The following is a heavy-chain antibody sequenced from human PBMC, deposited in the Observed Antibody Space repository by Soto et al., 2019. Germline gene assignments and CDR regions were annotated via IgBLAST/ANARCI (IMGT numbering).Heavy chain of an antibody. Sequence: QVQLVQSGAEVKKPRSSVKVSCKASGGTFSSYAISWVRQAPGQGLEWMGGIIPIFGTANYAQKFQGRVTITADESTSTAYMELSSLRSEDTAVYYCARGQTSSLYSSRIDAFDIWGQGTMVTVSS. CDR1: GGTFSSYA. J-gene: IGHJ3*02. V-gene: IGHV1-69*01. D-gene: IGHD6-13*01. CDR3: ARGQTSSLYSSRIDAFDI. CDR2: IIPIFGTA.